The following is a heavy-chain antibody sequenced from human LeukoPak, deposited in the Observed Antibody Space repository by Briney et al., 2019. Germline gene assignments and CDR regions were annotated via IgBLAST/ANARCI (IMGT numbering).Heavy chain of an antibody. CDR2: ISGGGGST. J-gene: IGHJ4*02. Sequence: PGGSLRLSCAASGFTFSTYAMSWVRQAPGKGLEWVSSISGGGGSTYYADSVKGRVTVSRDNAKNSLYLQMISLRDEDTAVYYCARGYSSSWYLLFDYWGQGSLVTVSS. D-gene: IGHD6-13*01. CDR1: GFTFSTYA. CDR3: ARGYSSSWYLLFDY. V-gene: IGHV3-23*01.